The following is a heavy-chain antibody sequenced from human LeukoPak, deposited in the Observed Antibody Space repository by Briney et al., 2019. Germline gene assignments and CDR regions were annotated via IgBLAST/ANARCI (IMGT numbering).Heavy chain of an antibody. Sequence: GESLRISCKGSGYTFSSYWIGWVRQMPEKGLEWMGIIYPGDSDTRYSPSLQGQVTISVDTSIGTAYLQWSSLKASDTAIYYCARQNNFRLDYWGQGTLVTVSS. V-gene: IGHV5-51*01. J-gene: IGHJ4*02. CDR1: GYTFSSYW. CDR3: ARQNNFRLDY. D-gene: IGHD5-24*01. CDR2: IYPGDSDT.